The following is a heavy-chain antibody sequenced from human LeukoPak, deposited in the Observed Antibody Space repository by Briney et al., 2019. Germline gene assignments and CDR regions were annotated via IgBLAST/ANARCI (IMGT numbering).Heavy chain of an antibody. Sequence: ASVKVSCKASGYPFPRYDINWVRPATGQGLEWMGWMNPNSGNTGYSQKCQGRVTMTRNTSISTAYMELSSLRSEDTAVYYCARGQPGYYDYVWGSYRNYYYYYYMDVWGKGTTVTISS. CDR2: MNPNSGNT. CDR3: ARGQPGYYDYVWGSYRNYYYYYYMDV. V-gene: IGHV1-8*01. D-gene: IGHD3-16*02. J-gene: IGHJ6*03. CDR1: GYPFPRYD.